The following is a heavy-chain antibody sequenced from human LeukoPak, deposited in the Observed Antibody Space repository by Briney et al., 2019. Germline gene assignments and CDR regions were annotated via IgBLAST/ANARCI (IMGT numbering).Heavy chain of an antibody. Sequence: PGGSLRLSCAASGFTFSDYWMHGVRQVPGKGLVWVSRINTSGSSTTYAESVKGRFTISRDNAKNTLYLQMDSLRAEDTGVYYCARSNHADDFWGQGTLVTVSS. CDR1: GFTFSDYW. D-gene: IGHD1-14*01. CDR3: ARSNHADDF. J-gene: IGHJ4*02. V-gene: IGHV3-74*03. CDR2: INTSGSST.